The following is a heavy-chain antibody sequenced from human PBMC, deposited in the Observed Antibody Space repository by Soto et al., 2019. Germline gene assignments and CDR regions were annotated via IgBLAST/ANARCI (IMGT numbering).Heavy chain of an antibody. D-gene: IGHD2-15*01. V-gene: IGHV3-48*02. CDR1: GFTFSSYS. CDR2: ISSSSSTI. CDR3: ARDSAHSGGSVEGGFDY. J-gene: IGHJ4*02. Sequence: PGGSLRLSCAASGFTFSSYSMNWVRQAPGKGLEWVSYISSSSSTIYYADSVKGRFTISRDNAKNSLYLQMNSLRDEDTAVYYCARDSAHSGGSVEGGFDYWGQGTLVTVSS.